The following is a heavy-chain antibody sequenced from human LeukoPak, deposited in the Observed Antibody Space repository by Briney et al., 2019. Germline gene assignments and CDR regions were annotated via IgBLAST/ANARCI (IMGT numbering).Heavy chain of an antibody. CDR3: ARDGEDIVATSPDY. V-gene: IGHV3-30*03. J-gene: IGHJ4*02. Sequence: PGGSLRLSCAASGFAFSSYAMHWVRQAPGKGLEWVAVISYDGGNKYYADFVKGRFTISRDNSKNTLYLQMNSLRAEDTAVYYCARDGEDIVATSPDYWGQGTLVTVSS. CDR2: ISYDGGNK. D-gene: IGHD5-12*01. CDR1: GFAFSSYA.